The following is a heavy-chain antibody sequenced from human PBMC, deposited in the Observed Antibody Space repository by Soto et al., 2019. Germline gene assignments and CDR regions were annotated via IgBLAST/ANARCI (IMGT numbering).Heavy chain of an antibody. Sequence: QLQLQESGPGLVKPSETLSLKCTVSGGSISSSSYYWGRIRQPPGKGLEWIGNIYYSGYSGTTYYNPSLKSRLTISVDTSNNQFSLKLSSVTAADTAVYFCVSTSEWSVLDNWGQGTLVIVSS. J-gene: IGHJ4*02. CDR3: VSTSEWSVLDN. CDR1: GGSISSSSYY. V-gene: IGHV4-39*01. CDR2: IYYSGYSGTT. D-gene: IGHD3-3*01.